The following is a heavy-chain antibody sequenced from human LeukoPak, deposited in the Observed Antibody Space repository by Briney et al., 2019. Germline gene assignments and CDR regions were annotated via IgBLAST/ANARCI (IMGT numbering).Heavy chain of an antibody. CDR3: ARACLRLDY. V-gene: IGHV3-7*04. J-gene: IGHJ4*02. D-gene: IGHD5/OR15-5a*01. CDR1: GFTYSSFW. CDR2: IKQDGSEK. Sequence: GGSLRPSCPASGFTYSSFWMSWVRQDPGKGLGWVANIKQDGSEKYYVDSVKGRFTISRDYAKNLLFPQMNSLRAEDTAVYYCARACLRLDYWGQGTLVTVSS.